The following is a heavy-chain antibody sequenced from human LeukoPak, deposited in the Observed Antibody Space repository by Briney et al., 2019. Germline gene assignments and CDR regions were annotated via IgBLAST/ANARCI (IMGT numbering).Heavy chain of an antibody. CDR1: GFTFSSYG. D-gene: IGHD1-26*01. Sequence: PGGSLRLSCAASGFTFSSYGMHWVRQAPGKGLEWVAVISYDGSNKYYADSVKGRFTISRDNSKNTLYLQMNSLRAEDTAVYYCAKDRSGSYSQGLDYWGQGTLVTVSS. CDR2: ISYDGSNK. J-gene: IGHJ4*02. V-gene: IGHV3-30*18. CDR3: AKDRSGSYSQGLDY.